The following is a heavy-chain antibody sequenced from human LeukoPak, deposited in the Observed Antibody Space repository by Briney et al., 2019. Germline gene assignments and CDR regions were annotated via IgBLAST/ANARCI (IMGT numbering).Heavy chain of an antibody. Sequence: GGSLTLSCAASGFTFSSYEMNWVRQAPGKGLEWVSYIASGGGANRFYSESVKGRFTISRDNAKNSLYLHMNSLRAEDTGVYYCARIGTTTRGPAGLDVWGQGTTVTASS. D-gene: IGHD2/OR15-2a*01. CDR3: ARIGTTTRGPAGLDV. J-gene: IGHJ6*02. CDR2: IASGGGANR. CDR1: GFTFSSYE. V-gene: IGHV3-48*03.